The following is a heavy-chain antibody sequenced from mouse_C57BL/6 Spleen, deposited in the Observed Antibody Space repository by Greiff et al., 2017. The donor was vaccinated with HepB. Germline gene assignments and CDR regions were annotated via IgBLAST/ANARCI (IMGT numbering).Heavy chain of an antibody. Sequence: VQLQQSGPELVKPGASVKISCKASGYTFTDYYMNWVKQSHGKSLEWIGDINPNNGGTSYNQKFKGKATLTVDKSSSTAYMELRSLTSEDSAVYYCARADWSSNSKMDYWGQGTSVTVSS. CDR3: ARADWSSNSKMDY. D-gene: IGHD2-5*01. V-gene: IGHV1-26*01. CDR1: GYTFTDYY. CDR2: INPNNGGT. J-gene: IGHJ4*01.